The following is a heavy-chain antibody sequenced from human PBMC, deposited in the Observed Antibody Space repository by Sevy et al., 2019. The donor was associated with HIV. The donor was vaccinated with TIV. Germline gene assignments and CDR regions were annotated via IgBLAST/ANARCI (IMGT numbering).Heavy chain of an antibody. J-gene: IGHJ3*02. Sequence: SETLSLTCTVSGGSISSYYWSWIRQPPWKGLEWIGHIHYRGRTTYNPSLKSRVTISVDTSKIHFSLRLNFVTAADTAVYYCARYDILTGHSDVFDIWGQGTMVTVSS. CDR3: ARYDILTGHSDVFDI. CDR1: GGSISSYY. D-gene: IGHD3-9*01. V-gene: IGHV4-59*13. CDR2: IHYRGRT.